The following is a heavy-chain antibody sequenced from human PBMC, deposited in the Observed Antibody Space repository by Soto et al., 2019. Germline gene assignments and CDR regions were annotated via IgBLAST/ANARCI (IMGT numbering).Heavy chain of an antibody. J-gene: IGHJ6*02. CDR1: GDSISDSSFY. CDR2: IYYKGYT. Sequence: QLQLQESGPGLVKPSETLSLTCTSSGDSISDSSFYWAWIRQPPGKRLEWNGSIYYKGYTKYNPSLESRVTITVDTSRNQFSLRLSSVTAADTAVYFCARHPDYGGNYYYYGMDVWGPGSTVIVSS. CDR3: ARHPDYGGNYYYYGMDV. V-gene: IGHV4-39*01. D-gene: IGHD4-17*01.